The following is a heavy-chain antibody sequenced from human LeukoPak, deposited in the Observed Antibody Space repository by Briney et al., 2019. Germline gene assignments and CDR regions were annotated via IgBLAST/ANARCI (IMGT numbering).Heavy chain of an antibody. J-gene: IGHJ3*02. CDR3: ARDRGVFAQGIAVAGTRGLDAFDI. CDR2: TYYRSKWYN. Sequence: SQTLSLTCAISGDSVSSNSAAWNWIGQSPSRGLEWLGRTYYRSKWYNDYAVSVKSRITINPDTSKNQFSLQLNSVTPEDTAVYYCARDRGVFAQGIAVAGTRGLDAFDIWGQGTMVTVSS. D-gene: IGHD6-19*01. V-gene: IGHV6-1*01. CDR1: GDSVSSNSAA.